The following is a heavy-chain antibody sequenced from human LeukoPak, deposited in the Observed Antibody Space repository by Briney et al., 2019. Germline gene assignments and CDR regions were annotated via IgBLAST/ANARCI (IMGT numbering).Heavy chain of an antibody. Sequence: GGSLRLSCAASGFTFSSYSMNWVRQAPGKGLEWVSSISSSSSYIYYADSVKGRFTISRDNAKNSLYLQMNSLRAEDTAVYYCARDPTMIVVVTPYYFDYWGQGTLVTVSS. CDR2: ISSSSSYI. CDR3: ARDPTMIVVVTPYYFDY. J-gene: IGHJ4*02. D-gene: IGHD3-22*01. CDR1: GFTFSSYS. V-gene: IGHV3-21*01.